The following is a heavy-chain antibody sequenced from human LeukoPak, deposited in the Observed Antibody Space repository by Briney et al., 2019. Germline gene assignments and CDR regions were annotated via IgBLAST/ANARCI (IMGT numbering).Heavy chain of an antibody. CDR2: IYYSGST. Sequence: SETLSLTCTVSGGSISSSSYYWGWIRQPPGKGLEWIGSIYYSGSTYYNPSLKSRVTISVDTSKNQFSLKLSSVTAADTAVYYCARETDVPAASDYWGQGTLVTVSS. J-gene: IGHJ4*02. CDR1: GGSISSSSYY. CDR3: ARETDVPAASDY. V-gene: IGHV4-39*07. D-gene: IGHD2-2*01.